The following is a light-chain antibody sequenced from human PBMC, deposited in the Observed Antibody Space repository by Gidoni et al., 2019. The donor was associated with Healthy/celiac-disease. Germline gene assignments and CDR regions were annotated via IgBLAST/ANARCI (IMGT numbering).Light chain of an antibody. CDR1: QSVSSN. J-gene: IGKJ4*01. CDR3: QQYNNWPPLT. V-gene: IGKV3-15*01. CDR2: GAS. Sequence: EIVVKPSSATLSVSPGERATLSCRASQSVSSNLAWYQQKPGQAPRLLIYGASTRATGIPARFSGSGSGTEFTLTISSLQSEDFAVYYCQQYNNWPPLTFGGGTKVEIK.